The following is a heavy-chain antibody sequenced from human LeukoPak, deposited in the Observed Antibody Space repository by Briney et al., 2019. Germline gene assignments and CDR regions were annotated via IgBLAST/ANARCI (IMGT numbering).Heavy chain of an antibody. Sequence: SETLSLTCTVSGGSISSYYWSWIRQPPGKGLEWLGYIYYSGSTNYNPSLKSRVTISVDTSKNQFSLKLSSVTAADTAVYYCARGWSYCTNGVCYRGAPFDYWGQGTLVTVSS. CDR2: IYYSGST. CDR3: ARGWSYCTNGVCYRGAPFDY. CDR1: GGSISSYY. V-gene: IGHV4-59*01. J-gene: IGHJ4*02. D-gene: IGHD2-8*01.